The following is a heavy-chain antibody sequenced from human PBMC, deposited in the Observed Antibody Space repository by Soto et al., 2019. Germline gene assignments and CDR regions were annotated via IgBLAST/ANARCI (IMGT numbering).Heavy chain of an antibody. CDR3: ARVLGYDFWSGYPDAFDI. Sequence: VASVKVSCKASGYTFTSYGISWVRQAPGQGLEWMGWISAYNGNTNYAQKLQGRVTMTTDTSTSTAYMELRSLRSDDTAVYYCARVLGYDFWSGYPDAFDIWGQGTMVTVSS. V-gene: IGHV1-18*01. J-gene: IGHJ3*02. CDR1: GYTFTSYG. CDR2: ISAYNGNT. D-gene: IGHD3-3*01.